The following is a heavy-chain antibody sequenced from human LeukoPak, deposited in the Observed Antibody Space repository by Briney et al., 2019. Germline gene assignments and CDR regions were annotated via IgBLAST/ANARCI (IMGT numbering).Heavy chain of an antibody. Sequence: GGSLRLSCATSGFTFSSYAMSWVRQAPGKGLEWVSAISGSGGSTYYADSVKGRFTISRDNSKNTLYLQMNSLRAEDTAVYYCAKGPHYYDSSGPLDYWGQGTLVTVSS. D-gene: IGHD3-22*01. CDR3: AKGPHYYDSSGPLDY. CDR1: GFTFSSYA. V-gene: IGHV3-23*01. J-gene: IGHJ4*02. CDR2: ISGSGGST.